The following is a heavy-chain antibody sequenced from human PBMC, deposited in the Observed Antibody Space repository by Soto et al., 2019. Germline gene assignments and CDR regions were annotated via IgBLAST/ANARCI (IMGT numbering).Heavy chain of an antibody. CDR1: GFTFSSYA. D-gene: IGHD3-22*01. CDR2: ISYDGSNK. CDR3: ARDAYYDSSGYYEVGEYFQH. J-gene: IGHJ1*01. Sequence: QVQLVESGGGVVQPGRSLRLSCAAPGFTFSSYAMHWVRQAPGKGLEWVAVISYDGSNKYYADSVKGRFTISRDNSKNTLYLQMNSLRAEDTAVYYCARDAYYDSSGYYEVGEYFQHWGQGTLVTVSS. V-gene: IGHV3-30-3*01.